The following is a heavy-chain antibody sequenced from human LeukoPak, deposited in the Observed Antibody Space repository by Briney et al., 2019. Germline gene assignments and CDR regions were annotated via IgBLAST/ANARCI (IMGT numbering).Heavy chain of an antibody. J-gene: IGHJ3*02. V-gene: IGHV3-30*03. CDR3: VRAVPAAILGAFDI. CDR1: GFTFSHYG. CDR2: ISYDGSNK. D-gene: IGHD2-2*02. Sequence: GRPLRLSCAASGFTFSHYGMHWVRQAPGKGLDWVAVISYDGSNKYYADSVKGRFTTSRDNSKNSLYLQMNSLRAEDTAVYYCVRAVPAAILGAFDIWGQGTMVTVSS.